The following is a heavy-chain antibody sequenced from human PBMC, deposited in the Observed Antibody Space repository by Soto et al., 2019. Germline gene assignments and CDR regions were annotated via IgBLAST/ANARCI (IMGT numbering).Heavy chain of an antibody. CDR1: GFTVSTYG. D-gene: IGHD2-8*02. CDR3: TGEVASGY. J-gene: IGHJ4*02. Sequence: QVQLVESGGGVVQPGRSLRLSCAVSGFTVSTYGMHWVRQAPGKGLEWVAVISRDGGTKYYADSVKGRFTISRDNSRNTLFLEMNSLRGDDMAVYYCTGEVASGYWGQGPLVIVSS. V-gene: IGHV3-30*03. CDR2: ISRDGGTK.